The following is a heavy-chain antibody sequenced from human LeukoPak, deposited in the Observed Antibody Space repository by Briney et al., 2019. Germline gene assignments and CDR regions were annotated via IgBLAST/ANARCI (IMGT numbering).Heavy chain of an antibody. CDR3: AREDLSGGSCYYFDY. J-gene: IGHJ4*02. V-gene: IGHV4-34*01. Sequence: SETLSLTCAVYGGSFSGYYWSWIRQPPGKGLEWIGEINHSGSTNYNPSLKSRVTISVDTSKNQFSLKLSSVTAADTAVYYCAREDLSGGSCYYFDYWGQGTLVTVSS. CDR1: GGSFSGYY. D-gene: IGHD2-15*01. CDR2: INHSGST.